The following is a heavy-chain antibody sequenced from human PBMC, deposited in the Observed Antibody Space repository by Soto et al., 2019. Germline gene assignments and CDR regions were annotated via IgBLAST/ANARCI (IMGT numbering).Heavy chain of an antibody. CDR2: ISGSGGTR. D-gene: IGHD3-10*01. J-gene: IGHJ4*02. Sequence: EVQLLESGGNLVQPGGSLRLSCAASGFTFSSYAMTWVRQSPGKGLEGISAISGSGGTRYYADSVTARFNISRDNSKNILFLQMNSLRGDDTAVYYCVAEEGQVWFGDQGAFWGQGTLVTVSS. V-gene: IGHV3-23*01. CDR3: VAEEGQVWFGDQGAF. CDR1: GFTFSSYA.